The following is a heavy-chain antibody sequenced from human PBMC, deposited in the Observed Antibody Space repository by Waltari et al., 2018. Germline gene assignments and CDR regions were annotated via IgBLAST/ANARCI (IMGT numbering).Heavy chain of an antibody. J-gene: IGHJ4*02. CDR1: GYPFPSYA. D-gene: IGHD6-13*01. V-gene: IGHV1-3*01. CDR3: ARDVIAAAGRTPHY. Sequence: QVQLVQSGAEVKKPGASVKVSCKASGYPFPSYAMHWVRQAPGQRLEWMGWINAGNGNTKYSQKFQGRVTITRDTSASTAYMELSSLRSEDTAVYYCARDVIAAAGRTPHYWGQGTLVTVSS. CDR2: INAGNGNT.